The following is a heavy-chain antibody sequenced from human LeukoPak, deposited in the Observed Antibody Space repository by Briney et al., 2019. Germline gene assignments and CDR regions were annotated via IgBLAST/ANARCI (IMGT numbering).Heavy chain of an antibody. D-gene: IGHD6-6*01. CDR3: ARGGSSSLADMDV. CDR1: GFTFSNYA. V-gene: IGHV3-30*02. Sequence: GGSLRLSCAASGFTFSNYAMNWVRQAPGKGLEWVAFIRYDGSNKYYADSVKGRFTISRDNSKNTLYLQMSSLRAEDTAVYYCARGGSSSLADMDVWGKGTTVTVSS. J-gene: IGHJ6*03. CDR2: IRYDGSNK.